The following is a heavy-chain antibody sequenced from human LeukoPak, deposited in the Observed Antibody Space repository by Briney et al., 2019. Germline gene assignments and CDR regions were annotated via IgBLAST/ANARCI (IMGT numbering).Heavy chain of an antibody. Sequence: GGSLRLSCAASGFTFSDYYMSWIRQAPGKGLEWVSYISSSGSTIYYADSVKGRFTIPRDNAKNSLYLQMNSLRAEDTAVYYCASADPEYYYGMDVWGQGTTVTVSS. J-gene: IGHJ6*02. CDR3: ASADPEYYYGMDV. V-gene: IGHV3-11*01. CDR2: ISSSGSTI. CDR1: GFTFSDYY.